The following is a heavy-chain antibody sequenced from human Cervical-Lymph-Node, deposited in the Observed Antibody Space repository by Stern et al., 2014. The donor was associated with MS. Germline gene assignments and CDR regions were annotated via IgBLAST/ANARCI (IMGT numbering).Heavy chain of an antibody. V-gene: IGHV3-21*01. Sequence: EVQLVESGGGLVKPGGSLRLSCVASGFTFSDYSVNWVRQAPGKGLEWVSSISSTGTYIYYADSVKGRFTISRDNAKNSLYLQMNRLRAEDTAVYYCATDLMTTVTTIEYWGQGALVTVSS. CDR2: ISSTGTYI. CDR1: GFTFSDYS. CDR3: ATDLMTTVTTIEY. J-gene: IGHJ4*02. D-gene: IGHD4-17*01.